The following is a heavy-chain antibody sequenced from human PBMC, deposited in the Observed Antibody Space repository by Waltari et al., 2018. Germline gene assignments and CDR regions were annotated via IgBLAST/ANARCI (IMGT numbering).Heavy chain of an antibody. J-gene: IGHJ5*02. Sequence: QVQLQESGPGLVKPSETLSLPCPVPGGSMTIYSWSWVRQPAGQGVEWIWHIYTSGSTSYNPSRKSRVTMSVGTPRNQFSLKLNSATAADTAGYCCARAIGGSTNWFDPWGQGTLVSVSS. D-gene: IGHD6-13*01. CDR1: GGSMTIYS. V-gene: IGHV4-4*07. CDR2: IYTSGST. CDR3: ARAIGGSTNWFDP.